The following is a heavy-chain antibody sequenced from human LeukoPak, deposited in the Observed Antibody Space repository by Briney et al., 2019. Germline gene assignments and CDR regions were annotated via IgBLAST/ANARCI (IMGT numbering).Heavy chain of an antibody. CDR3: VHNYDILTGYYY. V-gene: IGHV2-5*01. J-gene: IGHJ4*02. D-gene: IGHD3-9*01. CDR1: GFSLSTSGVG. Sequence: SGSTLAKPTQTLTLTCTFSGFSLSTSGVGVGWIRQPPGKALEWLALIYCNDDKRYSPSLKSRLTITKDTSKNQVVLTMTNMDPVDTATYYCVHNYDILTGYYYWGQGTLVTVSS. CDR2: IYCNDDK.